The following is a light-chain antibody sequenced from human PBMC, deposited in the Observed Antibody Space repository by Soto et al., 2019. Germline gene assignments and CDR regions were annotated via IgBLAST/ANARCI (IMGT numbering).Light chain of an antibody. CDR2: DAS. CDR1: QNINNY. Sequence: IQMAQSPSSLSASVGDRVTNTCQASQNINNYLNWYQQKPGRAPKLLIYDASNLEAGVPSRFRGSGSGTDFTFTISRLQPEDIATYYCQQYENRPTFGQGPRLETK. CDR3: QQYENRPT. J-gene: IGKJ5*01. V-gene: IGKV1-33*01.